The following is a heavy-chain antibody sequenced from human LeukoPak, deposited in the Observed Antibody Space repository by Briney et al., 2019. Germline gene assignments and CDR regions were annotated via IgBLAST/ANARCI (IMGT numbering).Heavy chain of an antibody. CDR3: VGVISGSYAFDI. CDR1: GFIFSDHY. Sequence: GGSLRLSCAASGFIFSDHYMDWVRQAPGKGLDWVGRSRNKANSYTTEYAASVKGRFTISRDDSKNSLYLQMSSLKTEDTAVYYCVGVISGSYAFDIWGQGTMVTVSS. CDR2: SRNKANSYTT. V-gene: IGHV3-72*01. J-gene: IGHJ3*02. D-gene: IGHD1-26*01.